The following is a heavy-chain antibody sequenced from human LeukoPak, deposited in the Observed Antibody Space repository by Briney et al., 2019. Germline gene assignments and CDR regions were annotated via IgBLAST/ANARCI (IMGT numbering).Heavy chain of an antibody. CDR3: ARGLRIVDIVVVVAAPSRGFDP. V-gene: IGHV4-34*01. CDR1: GGSFSGFY. D-gene: IGHD2-15*01. Sequence: PSETLSLTCAVYGGSFSGFYWSWIRQPPGKGLEWIGEINHSGSTNYNPSLKSRVTISVDTSKNQFSLKLSSVTAADTAVYYCARGLRIVDIVVVVAAPSRGFDPWGQGTLATVSS. CDR2: INHSGST. J-gene: IGHJ5*02.